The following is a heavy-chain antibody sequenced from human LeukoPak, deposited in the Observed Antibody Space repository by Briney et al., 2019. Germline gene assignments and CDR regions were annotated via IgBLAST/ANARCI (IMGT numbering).Heavy chain of an antibody. CDR3: ARDSISGSYVHFDN. D-gene: IGHD1-26*01. J-gene: IGHJ4*02. CDR2: INTNTGNP. Sequence: ASVKVSCKTSGYTFTTYPINWLRQAPGQGLEWMGWINTNTGNPTYAQDFIGRFVFSLDTSVSTAYLQISSLKAEDTAVYYCARDSISGSYVHFDNWGQGTLVTVSS. CDR1: GYTFTTYP. V-gene: IGHV7-4-1*02.